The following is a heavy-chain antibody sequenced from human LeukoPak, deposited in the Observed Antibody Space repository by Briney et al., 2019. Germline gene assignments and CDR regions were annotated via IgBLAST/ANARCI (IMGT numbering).Heavy chain of an antibody. V-gene: IGHV4-39*07. CDR3: AREWYSYVDY. Sequence: PSETLSLTCTVSGGSISRSSYYWGWIRQPPGKGLEWIGSIYYSGSTYYNPSLKSRVTISVDTSKNQFSLKLSSVTAADTAVYYCAREWYSYVDYWGQGTLVTVSS. CDR2: IYYSGST. CDR1: GGSISRSSYY. J-gene: IGHJ4*02. D-gene: IGHD5-18*01.